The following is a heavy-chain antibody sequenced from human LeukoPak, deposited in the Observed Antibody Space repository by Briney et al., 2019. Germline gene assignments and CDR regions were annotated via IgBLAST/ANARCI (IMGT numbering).Heavy chain of an antibody. J-gene: IGHJ5*02. CDR2: ISSSGTTI. D-gene: IGHD2-15*01. CDR3: ARVGVVVAATGNLWFDP. Sequence: GGSLRLSCAASGFTFSSYEMNWVRQAPGKGLEWVSYISSSGTTIYYADSVKGRFTISRDNAKNSLYLQMNSLRAEDTAVYYCARVGVVVAATGNLWFDPWGQGTLVTVSS. CDR1: GFTFSSYE. V-gene: IGHV3-48*03.